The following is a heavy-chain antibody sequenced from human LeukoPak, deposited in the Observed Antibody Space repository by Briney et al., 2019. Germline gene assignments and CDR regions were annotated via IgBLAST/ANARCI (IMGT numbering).Heavy chain of an antibody. V-gene: IGHV4-59*11. CDR3: ARDLVTVTKGFDI. J-gene: IGHJ3*02. CDR1: DDSFSSHY. CDR2: ISYIGST. D-gene: IGHD4-17*01. Sequence: KPSETLSLTCTVSDDSFSSHYWTWIRQPPGKGLEWIGYISYIGSTNYSPSLTSRVTISIDTSKNQFSLKLTSVTAADTAVYYCARDLVTVTKGFDIWGQGTMVSVSS.